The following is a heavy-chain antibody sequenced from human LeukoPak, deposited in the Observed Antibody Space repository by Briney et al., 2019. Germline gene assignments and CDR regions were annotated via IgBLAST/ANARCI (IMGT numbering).Heavy chain of an antibody. D-gene: IGHD1-26*01. CDR3: AKDSNSGSYADY. Sequence: GGSLRLSCAASGFTFSSYGMHWVRQAPGKGLEWVAVISYDGSNKYYTDSVKGRFTISRDNSKNTLYLQMNSLRAEDTAVYYCAKDSNSGSYADYWGQGTLVTVSS. CDR2: ISYDGSNK. V-gene: IGHV3-30*18. CDR1: GFTFSSYG. J-gene: IGHJ4*02.